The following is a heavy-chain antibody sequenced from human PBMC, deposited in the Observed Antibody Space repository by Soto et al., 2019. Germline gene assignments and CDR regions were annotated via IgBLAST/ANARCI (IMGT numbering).Heavy chain of an antibody. CDR2: INTDGSST. Sequence: EVQLVESGGGLVQPGGSLRLSCAASGFTFSAHWFHWVRQVPGKGLLWVSRINTDGSSTNYADSVKGRFTISRDDARNTVHLQMNSLRGDDTAEYYCVRGTRHWDGIDYWGRGTLVTVSS. CDR1: GFTFSAHW. V-gene: IGHV3-74*01. J-gene: IGHJ4*02. D-gene: IGHD1-1*01. CDR3: VRGTRHWDGIDY.